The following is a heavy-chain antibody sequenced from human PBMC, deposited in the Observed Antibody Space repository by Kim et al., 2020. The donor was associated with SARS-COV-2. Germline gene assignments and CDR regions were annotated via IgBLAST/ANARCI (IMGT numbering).Heavy chain of an antibody. Sequence: GTANYAQKFQGRVTITADESTSTAYMELSSLRSEDTAVYYCARGGSGYDLWGQGTLVTVSS. CDR2: GTA. J-gene: IGHJ5*02. CDR3: ARGGSGYDL. D-gene: IGHD5-12*01. V-gene: IGHV1-69*01.